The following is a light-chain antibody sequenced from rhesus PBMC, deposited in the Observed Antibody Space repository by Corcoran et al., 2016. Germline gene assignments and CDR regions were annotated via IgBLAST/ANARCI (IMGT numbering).Light chain of an antibody. Sequence: DIQMTQSPSSLSASVGDRVTITCRASQGISSYLNLYQQKPGKAPTLLIYAASTLQTGVSSRFSGSGSGTDYTLTIDRLQPEDVATYYCLQDYAIPLTFGGGTKVEIQ. CDR1: QGISSY. CDR2: AAS. V-gene: IGKV1-94*01. CDR3: LQDYAIPLT. J-gene: IGKJ4*01.